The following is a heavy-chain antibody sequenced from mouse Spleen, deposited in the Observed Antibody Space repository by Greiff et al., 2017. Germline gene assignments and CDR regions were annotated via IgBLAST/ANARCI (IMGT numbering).Heavy chain of an antibody. CDR3: ARSNYGYAMDY. Sequence: DVKLVESGGGLVQPGGSRKLSCAASGFTFSSFGMHWVRQAPEKGLEWVAYISSGSSTIYYADTVKGRFTISRDNPKNTLFLQMTSLRSEDTAMYYCARSNYGYAMDYWGQGTSVTVSS. CDR2: ISSGSSTI. CDR1: GFTFSSFG. D-gene: IGHD1-1*01. J-gene: IGHJ4*01. V-gene: IGHV5-17*02.